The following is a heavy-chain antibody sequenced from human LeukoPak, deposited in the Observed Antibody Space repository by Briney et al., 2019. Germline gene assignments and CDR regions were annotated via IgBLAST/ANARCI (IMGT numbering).Heavy chain of an antibody. Sequence: PSETLSLTCTVSGDSIRSYYWTWLRQPPGKGLEWIGLFYYSGSSVRTYFNPSLKSRVIITVDTSKNQFSLESRSMTADDTAVYYCARDSGTSPGRLDYWGQGILVTVSS. V-gene: IGHV4-59*01. CDR1: GDSIRSYY. CDR2: FYYSGSSVRT. D-gene: IGHD1-26*01. CDR3: ARDSGTSPGRLDY. J-gene: IGHJ4*02.